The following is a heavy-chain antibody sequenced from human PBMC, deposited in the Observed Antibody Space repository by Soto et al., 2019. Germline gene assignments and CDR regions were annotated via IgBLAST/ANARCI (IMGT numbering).Heavy chain of an antibody. CDR1: GYTFTSYY. Sequence: ASVKVSCKASGYTFTSYYMHWVRQAPGQGLEWMGIINPSGGSTSYAQKFQGRVTMTTDTSTSTVHMEVRSLRSDDTAVYYCARGDSSSWFYHFYYGMDVWGQGTTVTVSS. CDR2: INPSGGST. J-gene: IGHJ6*02. D-gene: IGHD6-13*01. V-gene: IGHV1-46*01. CDR3: ARGDSSSWFYHFYYGMDV.